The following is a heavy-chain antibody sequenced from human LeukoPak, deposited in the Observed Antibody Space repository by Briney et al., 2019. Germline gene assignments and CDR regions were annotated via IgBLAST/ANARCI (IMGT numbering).Heavy chain of an antibody. J-gene: IGHJ4*02. CDR2: IFGSGGSP. V-gene: IGHV3-23*01. CDR1: GFTFGSFA. Sequence: PGGSLRLSCEASGFTFGSFAMYWVRQAPGKGLDWIAGIFGSGGSPHYADSVKGRFTISRDNSKNTVYLQINSLRAEDTAVYYCGETTAGYSSGQKPAWPVDYWGQGTLVTVSS. CDR3: GETTAGYSSGQKPAWPVDY. D-gene: IGHD5-18*01.